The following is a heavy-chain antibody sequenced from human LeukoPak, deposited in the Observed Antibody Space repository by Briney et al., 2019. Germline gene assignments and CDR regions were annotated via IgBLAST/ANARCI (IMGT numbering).Heavy chain of an antibody. D-gene: IGHD2-8*01. V-gene: IGHV1-18*01. CDR1: GYTFTNYG. J-gene: IGHJ4*02. CDR2: INAYNGHT. Sequence: ASVKVSCKASGYTFTNYGISWVRQAPGQGLEWMGWINAYNGHTNYAQSLQGRVTTTTDTSTSTAYMELRSLRSDDTAVYCCARTVHDCRNSVCYEYWGQGTLVTVSS. CDR3: ARTVHDCRNSVCYEY.